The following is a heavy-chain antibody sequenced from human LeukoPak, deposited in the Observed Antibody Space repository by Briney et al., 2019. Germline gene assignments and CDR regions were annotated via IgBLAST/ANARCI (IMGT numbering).Heavy chain of an antibody. CDR1: GGSISSYH. D-gene: IGHD1-1*01. J-gene: IGHJ6*02. Sequence: SETLSLTCTVSGGSISSYHWSWLRQPPGKGLEWIGYIYYSGSTNYNPSLKSRVTISVDTSKNQFSLKLSSVTAADTAVYYCARARAERVYYYGMDVWGQGTTVTVSS. V-gene: IGHV4-59*01. CDR2: IYYSGST. CDR3: ARARAERVYYYGMDV.